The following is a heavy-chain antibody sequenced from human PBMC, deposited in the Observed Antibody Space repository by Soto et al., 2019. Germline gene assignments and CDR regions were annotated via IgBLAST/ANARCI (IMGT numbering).Heavy chain of an antibody. Sequence: GASVNVSCKSSGGTLSRSSISWVRQAPGQGLEWMGGIIPIFGPAIYAQKFRGRVSIIADESTRTAYMEMSSLRSDDTAVYYCGTGSSWTKVESWGQGTLVTV. V-gene: IGHV1-69*13. CDR2: IIPIFGPA. D-gene: IGHD6-13*01. CDR1: GGTLSRSS. J-gene: IGHJ4*02. CDR3: GTGSSWTKVES.